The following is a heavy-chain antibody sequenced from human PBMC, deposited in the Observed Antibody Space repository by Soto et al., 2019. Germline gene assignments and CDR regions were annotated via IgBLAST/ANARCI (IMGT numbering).Heavy chain of an antibody. V-gene: IGHV5-10-1*01. J-gene: IGHJ6*02. CDR3: ASYCSSTSCYSYYYGMDV. CDR2: IDPSDSYT. CDR1: GYSFTSYW. Sequence: GEPLKISCKGSGYSFTSYWISWVRQMTGKGLEWMGRIDPSDSYTNYSPSFQGHVTISADKSISTAYLQWSSLKASDTAMYYCASYCSSTSCYSYYYGMDVWGQGTTVTVSS. D-gene: IGHD2-2*02.